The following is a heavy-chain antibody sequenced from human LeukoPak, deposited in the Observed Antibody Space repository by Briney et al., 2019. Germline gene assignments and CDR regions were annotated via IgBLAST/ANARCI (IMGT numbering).Heavy chain of an antibody. CDR1: GYTFTGYY. V-gene: IGHV1-2*02. J-gene: IGHJ3*02. Sequence: ASVKVSCKASGYTFTGYYMHWVRQAPGQGLEWMGWINPNSGGTNYAQKFQGRVTMTRDTSISTAYMELSRLRSDDTAVYYCARDPNGVDAFDIWGQGTMVTASS. CDR3: ARDPNGVDAFDI. CDR2: INPNSGGT. D-gene: IGHD2-8*01.